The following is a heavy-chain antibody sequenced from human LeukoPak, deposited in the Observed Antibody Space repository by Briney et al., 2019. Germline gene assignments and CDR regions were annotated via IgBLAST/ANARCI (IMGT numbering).Heavy chain of an antibody. Sequence: PSETLSLTCTVFGGSISSYYWSWIRQPPGKGLEWIGYIYYSGSTNYNPSLKSRVTISVDTSKNQFSLKLSSVTAADTAVYYCARASHDYGDYSHFDYWGQGTLVTVSS. CDR1: GGSISSYY. CDR2: IYYSGST. J-gene: IGHJ4*02. CDR3: ARASHDYGDYSHFDY. D-gene: IGHD4-17*01. V-gene: IGHV4-59*12.